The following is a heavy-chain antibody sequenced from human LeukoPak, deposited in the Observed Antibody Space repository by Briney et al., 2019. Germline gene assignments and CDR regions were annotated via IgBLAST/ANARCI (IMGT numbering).Heavy chain of an antibody. V-gene: IGHV1-18*01. Sequence: ASVKVSCKASGDTFTSYGISWVRQAPGQGLEWMGWISAYNGNTNYAQKLQGRVTMTTDTSTSTAYMELRSLRSDDTAVYYCARFTDDLYSSSWYSGYDYWGQGTLVTVSS. CDR3: ARFTDDLYSSSWYSGYDY. CDR1: GDTFTSYG. D-gene: IGHD6-13*01. J-gene: IGHJ4*02. CDR2: ISAYNGNT.